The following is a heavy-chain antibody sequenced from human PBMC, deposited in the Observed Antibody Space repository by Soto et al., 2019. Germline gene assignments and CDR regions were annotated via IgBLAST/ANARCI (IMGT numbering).Heavy chain of an antibody. Sequence: AGSLRLSCAASGFTVSSNYMSWVRRAPGKGLEWVSVIYSGGSTYYADSVKGRFTISRDNSKNTLYLQMNSLRAEDTAVYYCARAGYSYGTGAFDIWGQGTMVTVSS. J-gene: IGHJ3*02. CDR1: GFTVSSNY. CDR2: IYSGGST. V-gene: IGHV3-66*01. CDR3: ARAGYSYGTGAFDI. D-gene: IGHD5-18*01.